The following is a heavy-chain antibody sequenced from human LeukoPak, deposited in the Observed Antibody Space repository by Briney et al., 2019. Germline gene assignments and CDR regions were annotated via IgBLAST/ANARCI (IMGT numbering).Heavy chain of an antibody. D-gene: IGHD1-26*01. CDR2: INPTGGST. J-gene: IGHJ4*02. Sequence: GASVKVSCKASGYTFTAYYVHWERQAPGQGLEWMGIINPTGGSTSFAQKFQGRVTMTRDTSTSTVYMELSSLRSEDTAVYYCAREEGGSYLDYWGQGTLVTVSS. CDR1: GYTFTAYY. CDR3: AREEGGSYLDY. V-gene: IGHV1-46*01.